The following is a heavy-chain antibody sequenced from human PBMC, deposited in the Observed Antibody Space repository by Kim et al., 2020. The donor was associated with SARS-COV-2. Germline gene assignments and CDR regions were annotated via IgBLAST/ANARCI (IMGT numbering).Heavy chain of an antibody. CDR1: GNTFTGHY. Sequence: ASVKVSCTSSGNTFTGHYMHWVRQAPGQGLEWVGRINPDTGGTNYAQKFQGRVTMTRDTSISTAYMELSGLTSDDTAVYYCAREVVGTSAYFEYWGQGTLVTVSS. CDR3: AREVVGTSAYFEY. J-gene: IGHJ4*02. D-gene: IGHD6-13*01. V-gene: IGHV1-2*06. CDR2: INPDTGGT.